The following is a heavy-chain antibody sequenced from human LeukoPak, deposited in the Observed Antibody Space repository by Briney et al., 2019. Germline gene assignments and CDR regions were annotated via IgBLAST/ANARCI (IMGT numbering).Heavy chain of an antibody. CDR3: ARDLEPQELLWFGGFDY. D-gene: IGHD3-10*01. CDR1: GFTFSSYA. V-gene: IGHV3-30-3*01. Sequence: PGRSLRLFCAASGFTFSSYAMHWVRQAPGKGLEWVAVISYDRSNKYYADSVKGRFTISRDNSKNTLYLQMNSLRAEDTAVYYCARDLEPQELLWFGGFDYWGQGTLVTVSS. J-gene: IGHJ4*02. CDR2: ISYDRSNK.